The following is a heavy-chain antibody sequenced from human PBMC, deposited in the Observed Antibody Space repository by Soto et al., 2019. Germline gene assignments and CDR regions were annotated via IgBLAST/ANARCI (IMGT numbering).Heavy chain of an antibody. V-gene: IGHV3-33*01. J-gene: IGHJ4*02. CDR1: GFTFSSYG. CDR3: ARVPEYGYYFDY. Sequence: GGSLSLSCAASGFTFSSYGMHWVRQAPGKGLEWVAVIWYDGSNKYYADSVKGRFTISRDNSKNTLYLQMNSPRAEDTAVYYCARVPEYGYYFDYWGQGTLVTVSS. CDR2: IWYDGSNK. D-gene: IGHD4-17*01.